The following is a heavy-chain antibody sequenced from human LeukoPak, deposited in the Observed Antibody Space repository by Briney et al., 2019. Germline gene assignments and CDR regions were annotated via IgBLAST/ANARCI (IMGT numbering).Heavy chain of an antibody. J-gene: IGHJ4*02. CDR2: INYSGTT. Sequence: PSETLSLTCSISGASITSGTYFWTWVRQPPGKGLEWIGSINYSGTTYYTASLKSRVTISVDTSKTQYSLSLISVTAADTAVYFCAKLETVSGANYFDHWGQGALVSVSS. CDR1: GASITSGTYF. CDR3: AKLETVSGANYFDH. D-gene: IGHD2-15*01. V-gene: IGHV4-39*01.